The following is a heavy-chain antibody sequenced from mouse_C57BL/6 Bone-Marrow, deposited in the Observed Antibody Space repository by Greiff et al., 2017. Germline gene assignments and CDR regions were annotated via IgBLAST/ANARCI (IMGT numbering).Heavy chain of an antibody. D-gene: IGHD2-5*01. CDR2: IHPSDSDT. CDR1: GYTFTSYW. CDR3: ALYYSNPYAMDY. Sequence: LQQPGAELVKPGASVKVSCKASGYTFTSYWMHWVKQRPGQGLEWIGRIHPSDSDTNYNQKFKGKATLTVDKSSSTAYMQLSSLTSEDSAVYYCALYYSNPYAMDYWGQGTSVTVSS. V-gene: IGHV1-74*01. J-gene: IGHJ4*01.